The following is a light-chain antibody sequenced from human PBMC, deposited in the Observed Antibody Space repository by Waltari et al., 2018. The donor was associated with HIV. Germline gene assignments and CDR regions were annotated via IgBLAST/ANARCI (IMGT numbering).Light chain of an antibody. V-gene: IGLV3-19*01. CDR2: GKN. J-gene: IGLJ3*02. CDR3: NSWDTNPEGVV. Sequence: SELTQDPAVSVALGQTVRITCQGDSLRNYYATWYQQKPGQAPVLVIYGKNNRPSGIPDRCSGSSSGNTAALTITATQAYDEADYYCNSWDTNPEGVVFGGGTKLTVL. CDR1: SLRNYY.